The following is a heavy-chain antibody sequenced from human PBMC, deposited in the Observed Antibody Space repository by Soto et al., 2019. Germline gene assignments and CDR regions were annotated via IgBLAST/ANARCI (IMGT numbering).Heavy chain of an antibody. V-gene: IGHV5-51*01. Sequence: GGSLKISRKGSGYSFPSYWIGWVRQMPGKGLEWMGIIYPYDSDTRYSPSLQGQVTISADKSISTAYLQRSSLKASDTAMYYCARGSIRRPSHPYCYCCMDVWGQGTTVTVSS. D-gene: IGHD3-3*02. J-gene: IGHJ6*02. CDR2: IYPYDSDT. CDR3: ARGSIRRPSHPYCYCCMDV. CDR1: GYSFPSYW.